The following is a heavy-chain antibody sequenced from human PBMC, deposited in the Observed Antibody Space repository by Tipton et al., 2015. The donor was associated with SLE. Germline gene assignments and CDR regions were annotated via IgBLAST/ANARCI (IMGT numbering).Heavy chain of an antibody. CDR2: IRSKANSYAT. D-gene: IGHD3-16*01. Sequence: SLRLSCAASGFTFSGSAMHWVRQASGKGLEWVGRIRSKANSYATAYAASVKGRFTISRDDSKNTAYLQMNSLKTEVTAVYYCTRLGYDYVWGSIDYWGQGTLVTVSS. J-gene: IGHJ4*02. V-gene: IGHV3-73*01. CDR1: GFTFSGSA. CDR3: TRLGYDYVWGSIDY.